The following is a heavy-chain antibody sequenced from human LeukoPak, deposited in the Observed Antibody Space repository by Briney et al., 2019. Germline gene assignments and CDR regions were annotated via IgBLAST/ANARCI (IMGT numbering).Heavy chain of an antibody. Sequence: GESLKISCKGSEYRFTSYWIGWVRQMPGKGLEWMGIMYPHDSDTRFSPSFQGLVTISADKSIGTAYLQWSSLKASDTAMYYCAQGVSSDYFDYWAQGTLVTVSS. CDR3: AQGVSSDYFDY. J-gene: IGHJ4*02. CDR1: EYRFTSYW. D-gene: IGHD6-19*01. V-gene: IGHV5-51*01. CDR2: MYPHDSDT.